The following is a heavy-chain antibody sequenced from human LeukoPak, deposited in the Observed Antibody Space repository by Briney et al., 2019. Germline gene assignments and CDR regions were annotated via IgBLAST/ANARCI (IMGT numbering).Heavy chain of an antibody. CDR2: IIPIFGTA. V-gene: IGHV1-69*06. CDR1: GGTFSSYA. D-gene: IGHD5-24*01. J-gene: IGHJ4*02. CDR3: ASSATIPLYFDY. Sequence: SVKVSCKASGGTFSSYAISWVRQAPGQGLEWMGRIIPIFGTANYAQKFQGRVTITADKSTSTAYMELSSLRSEDTAVYYCASSATIPLYFDYWGQRTLVTVSS.